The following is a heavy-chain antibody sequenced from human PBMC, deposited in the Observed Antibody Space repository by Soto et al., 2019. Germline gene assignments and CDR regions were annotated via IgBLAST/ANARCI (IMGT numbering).Heavy chain of an antibody. Sequence: QVQLQESGPGLVKPSQTLSLTCTVSGGSISSGGYYWSWIRQHPGKGLEWIGYIYYSGSTYYNPSLKSRVTISVDTSKNPFSLKLSSVTAADTAVYYCARAPIVRGVQPSYYYYYGMDVWGQGTTVTVSS. D-gene: IGHD3-10*01. CDR3: ARAPIVRGVQPSYYYYYGMDV. J-gene: IGHJ6*02. V-gene: IGHV4-31*03. CDR1: GGSISSGGYY. CDR2: IYYSGST.